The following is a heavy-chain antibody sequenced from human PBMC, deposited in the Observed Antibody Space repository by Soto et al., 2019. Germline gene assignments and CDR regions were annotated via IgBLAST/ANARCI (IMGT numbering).Heavy chain of an antibody. CDR3: ARTNTIFGVVIREPPKPYYYYMDV. CDR2: IYYSGST. CDR1: GGSISSYY. Sequence: SETLSLTCTVSGGSISSYYRSWIRQPPGKGLEWIGYIYYSGSTNYNPSLKSRVTISVDTSKNQFSLKLSSVTAADTAVYYCARTNTIFGVVIREPPKPYYYYMDVWGKGTTVTVS. D-gene: IGHD3-3*01. J-gene: IGHJ6*03. V-gene: IGHV4-59*01.